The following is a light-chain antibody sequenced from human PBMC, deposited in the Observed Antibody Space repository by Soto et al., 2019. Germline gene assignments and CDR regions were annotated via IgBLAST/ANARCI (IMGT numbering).Light chain of an antibody. CDR1: QSVSRY. Sequence: EIVLTQSAATLSLSPWERATLSCRASQSVSRYLAWYQQKPGQAPRPLIYDASNRATGIPARFSGSGSGTDFTPTITSLAPEDSAVYYCQQRDNWLTFGGGTKVDIK. CDR2: DAS. J-gene: IGKJ4*01. V-gene: IGKV3-11*01. CDR3: QQRDNWLT.